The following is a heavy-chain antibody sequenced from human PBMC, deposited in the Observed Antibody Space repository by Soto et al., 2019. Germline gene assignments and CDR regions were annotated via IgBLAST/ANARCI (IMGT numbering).Heavy chain of an antibody. J-gene: IGHJ5*02. D-gene: IGHD6-13*01. CDR2: IYYSGST. CDR1: GGSISSGDYY. Sequence: SETLSLTCTVSGGSISSGDYYWSWIRQPPGKGLEWIGYIYYSGSTYYNPSLKSRVTISVDTSKNQFSLKLSSVTAADTAVYYCAREDSSSWRIRWFDPWGHGTLVTVSS. V-gene: IGHV4-30-4*01. CDR3: AREDSSSWRIRWFDP.